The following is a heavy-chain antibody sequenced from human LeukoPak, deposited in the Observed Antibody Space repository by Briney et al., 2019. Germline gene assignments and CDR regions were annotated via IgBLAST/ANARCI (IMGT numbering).Heavy chain of an antibody. Sequence: GGSLRLSCAASGFIFSSHGMNWVRQAPGKGLEWVSSIEGDGSGTYYTDSARGRFIVSRDNSKNTLFLQMNRLRAEDAAVYYCAKDSVSQNGIFDPFDIWGQGTLVTVSS. CDR1: GFIFSSHG. V-gene: IGHV3-23*03. J-gene: IGHJ3*02. CDR3: AKDSVSQNGIFDPFDI. CDR2: IEGDGSGT. D-gene: IGHD2-15*01.